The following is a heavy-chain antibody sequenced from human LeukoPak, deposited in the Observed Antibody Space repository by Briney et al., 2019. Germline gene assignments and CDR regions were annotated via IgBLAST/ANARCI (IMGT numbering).Heavy chain of an antibody. CDR3: ARGTFDSSGYYLFDY. V-gene: IGHV4-4*07. D-gene: IGHD3-22*01. CDR2: IYNSGNT. CDR1: GGSISTNY. J-gene: IGHJ4*02. Sequence: SETLSLTCTVSGGSISTNYWTWIRQPAGKGLEWIGRIYNSGNTKYSPSLESRVTMSADTSKNQFSLKLSSVTAADTAVYYCARGTFDSSGYYLFDYWGQGTLVTVSS.